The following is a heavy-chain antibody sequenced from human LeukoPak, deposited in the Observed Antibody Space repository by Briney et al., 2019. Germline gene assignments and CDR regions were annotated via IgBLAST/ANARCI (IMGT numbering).Heavy chain of an antibody. D-gene: IGHD2-15*01. CDR3: AIGGYNNEWSREYFQH. V-gene: IGHV3-23*01. J-gene: IGHJ1*01. CDR2: ISASGDAT. CDR1: GFTFSSHA. Sequence: GGSLRLSCAASGFTFSSHAMSWVRQAPGKGLEWVSAISASGDATYYADSVKGRFTISRDNSKNTLYVQMNSLRGEDTAVYYCAIGGYNNEWSREYFQHWGRGTLVTVSS.